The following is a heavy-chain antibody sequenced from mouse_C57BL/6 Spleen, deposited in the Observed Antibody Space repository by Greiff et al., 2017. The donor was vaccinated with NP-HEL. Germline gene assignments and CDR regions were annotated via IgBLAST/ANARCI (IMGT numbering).Heavy chain of an antibody. D-gene: IGHD1-1*01. Sequence: EVQLQQSGPELVKPGASVKISCKASGYTFTDYYMNWVKQSHGKSLEWIGDINPNNGGTSYNQKFKGKATLTVDKSSSTAYMELRSLTSEDSAVYYCALYYGSRWGQGTTLTVSS. CDR1: GYTFTDYY. J-gene: IGHJ2*01. CDR2: INPNNGGT. V-gene: IGHV1-26*01. CDR3: ALYYGSR.